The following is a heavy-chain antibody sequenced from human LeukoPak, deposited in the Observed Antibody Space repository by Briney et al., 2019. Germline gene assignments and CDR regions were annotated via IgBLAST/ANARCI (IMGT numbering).Heavy chain of an antibody. CDR3: ARAPVLYHFDY. CDR1: GASISSYY. D-gene: IGHD2-8*01. CDR2: IYNSAKT. V-gene: IGHV4-59*01. J-gene: IGHJ4*02. Sequence: PSETLSLTCTVSGASISSYYWSWIRQTPGKGLEWIGYIYNSAKTDYNPSLKSRVTISVDTSKSQFSLNPYSVTAADSAVYYCARAPVLYHFDYWGQGTLVTVSS.